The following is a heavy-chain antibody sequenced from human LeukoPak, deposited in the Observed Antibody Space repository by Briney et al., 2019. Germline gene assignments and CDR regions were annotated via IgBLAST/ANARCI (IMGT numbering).Heavy chain of an antibody. V-gene: IGHV1-18*01. CDR1: GYTFTRYG. CDR3: AREGGEEGSGELCLDH. J-gene: IGHJ4*02. Sequence: ASVKVSCKTSGYTFTRYGITWVRQAPGQGLEWMGWISSDNGDTKYAQKFQGRVTMTTDTSSSTAYMELRSLRSDDTAVYYCAREGGEEGSGELCLDHWGQGTLVIVSS. CDR2: ISSDNGDT. D-gene: IGHD3-10*01.